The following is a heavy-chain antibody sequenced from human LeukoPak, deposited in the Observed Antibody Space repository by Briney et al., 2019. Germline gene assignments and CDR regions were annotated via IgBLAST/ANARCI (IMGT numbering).Heavy chain of an antibody. CDR3: ARDMTTVTTDAFDI. Sequence: PGGSLRLSCAASGFTFSSYSMNWVRQAPGKGLEWVSSISSSSSYTYYADSVKGRFTISRDNAKNSLYLQMNSLRAEDTAVYYCARDMTTVTTDAFDIWGQGTMVTVSS. D-gene: IGHD4-17*01. V-gene: IGHV3-21*01. CDR2: ISSSSSYT. J-gene: IGHJ3*02. CDR1: GFTFSSYS.